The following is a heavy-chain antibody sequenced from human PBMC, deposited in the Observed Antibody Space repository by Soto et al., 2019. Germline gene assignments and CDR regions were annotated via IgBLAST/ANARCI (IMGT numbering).Heavy chain of an antibody. CDR1: RGTFRSYA. Sequence: SVKVSCKASRGTFRSYAISWVRLAPGQGLEWMGGIIHIFGTANYAQKFQGRVTITADESTSTAYMELSSLRAEDTAVYYCGRYSNYDCSGYPHWGQGTLVTVYS. CDR3: GRYSNYDCSGYPH. V-gene: IGHV1-69*13. D-gene: IGHD3-22*01. CDR2: IIHIFGTA. J-gene: IGHJ4*02.